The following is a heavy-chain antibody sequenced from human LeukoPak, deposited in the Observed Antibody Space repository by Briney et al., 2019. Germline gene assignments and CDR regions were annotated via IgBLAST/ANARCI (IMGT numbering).Heavy chain of an antibody. CDR1: GFTFSTYD. Sequence: GGSLRLPCAASGFTFSTYDMHWVRQATGKDLEWVSTITSAGDRYYPGSVKGRFTISRENAKNSLYLQMDSLRAGDTAVYYCAREACNGNSCYLLDYWGQGTLVTVSS. V-gene: IGHV3-13*01. D-gene: IGHD2-15*01. J-gene: IGHJ4*02. CDR2: ITSAGDR. CDR3: AREACNGNSCYLLDY.